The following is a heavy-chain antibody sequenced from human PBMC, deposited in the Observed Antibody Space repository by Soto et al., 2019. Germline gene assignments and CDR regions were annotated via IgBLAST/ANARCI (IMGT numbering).Heavy chain of an antibody. CDR1: GFTFSRYG. CDR2: IWNDGSKQ. D-gene: IGHD3-10*01. CDR3: ARVPLLWFGEFNYYYGMDV. V-gene: IGHV3-33*01. Sequence: PGGSLRLSCVASGFTFSRYGMHWVRQAPGKGLEWVAVIWNDGSKQVYDDSVKGRFTISRDNSKNTLYLEMDSLRAADTAVYYCARVPLLWFGEFNYYYGMDVWGQGTTVTVSS. J-gene: IGHJ6*02.